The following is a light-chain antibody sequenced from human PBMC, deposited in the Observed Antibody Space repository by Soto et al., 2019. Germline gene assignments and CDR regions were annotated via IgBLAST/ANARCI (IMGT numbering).Light chain of an antibody. CDR1: SSDVGGYNY. J-gene: IGLJ2*01. V-gene: IGLV2-14*01. CDR3: SSYTSSSTLGV. Sequence: QSVLTQPASVSGSPGQSITISCTGTSSDVGGYNYVSWYQQHPGKAPKLMIYDVSNRPSGVSNRFSGSKSGNTASLTFSGLQAEDEADYYCSSYTSSSTLGVFGGGTKLTVL. CDR2: DVS.